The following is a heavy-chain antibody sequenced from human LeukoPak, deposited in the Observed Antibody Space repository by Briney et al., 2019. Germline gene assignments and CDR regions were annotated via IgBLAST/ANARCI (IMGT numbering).Heavy chain of an antibody. CDR3: ASVDVRNYNWNDLWFDP. CDR2: INAGNGNT. CDR1: GYTFTSYA. V-gene: IGHV1-3*01. D-gene: IGHD1-20*01. J-gene: IGHJ5*02. Sequence: ASVKVSCKASGYTFTSYAMHWVRQAPGQRLEWMGWINAGNGNTKYSQKFQGRVTITRDTSASTAYMELSSLRSEDTAVYYCASVDVRNYNWNDLWFDPWGQGTLVTVSS.